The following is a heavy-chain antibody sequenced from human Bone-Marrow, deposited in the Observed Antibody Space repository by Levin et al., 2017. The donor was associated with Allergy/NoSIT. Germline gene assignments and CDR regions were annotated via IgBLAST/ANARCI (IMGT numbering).Heavy chain of an antibody. CDR1: GLSFARYS. Sequence: GESLKISCAASGLSFARYSMNWVRQAPGKGLEWIAYISSTGTTTYYAESVKGRLTISRDNAKKSLFLEMNSLRDEDTAGDFCARENHGNSSLWYYNGMDVWGQGTTVTVSS. CDR3: ARENHGNSSLWYYNGMDV. CDR2: ISSTGTTT. J-gene: IGHJ6*02. D-gene: IGHD2-21*01. V-gene: IGHV3-48*02.